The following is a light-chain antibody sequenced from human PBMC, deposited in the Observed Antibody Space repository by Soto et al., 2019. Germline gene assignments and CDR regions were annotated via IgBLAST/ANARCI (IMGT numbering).Light chain of an antibody. J-gene: IGLJ1*01. CDR3: TSHAGTDNFPYV. V-gene: IGLV2-8*01. CDR1: SSDVGTHGY. CDR2: DVT. Sequence: QSVLTQPPSASGSPGQSVTISCTGTSSDVGTHGYVSWYQQHAGKAPKLVIYDVTKRPSGVPDRFSGSKSGNTASLTVSGLQAEDEADYYCTSHAGTDNFPYVFGTGTKLTVL.